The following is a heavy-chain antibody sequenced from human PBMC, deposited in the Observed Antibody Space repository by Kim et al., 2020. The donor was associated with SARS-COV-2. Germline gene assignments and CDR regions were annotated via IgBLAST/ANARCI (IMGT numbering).Heavy chain of an antibody. CDR2: IYHSGST. Sequence: SGTLSLTCAVSGGSISSSNWWSWVRQPPGKGLEWIGEIYHSGSTNYNPSLKSRVTISVDKSKNQFSLKLSSVTAADTAVYYCARDLMYYYDSSGSNYYYGMDVWGQGTTVTVS. J-gene: IGHJ6*02. CDR3: ARDLMYYYDSSGSNYYYGMDV. CDR1: GGSISSSNW. V-gene: IGHV4-4*02. D-gene: IGHD3-22*01.